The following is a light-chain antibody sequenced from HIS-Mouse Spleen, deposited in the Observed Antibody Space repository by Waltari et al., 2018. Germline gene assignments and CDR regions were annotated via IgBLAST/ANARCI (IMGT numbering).Light chain of an antibody. V-gene: IGLV3-10*01. CDR1: ALPKKY. CDR3: YSTDSSGNHRV. J-gene: IGLJ2*01. CDR2: EDS. Sequence: SYELTQPPSVSVSPGQTARITCSGDALPKKYAYWYQQKSGQAPLLVIYEDSKRPSGNPGGFSGSSSGTMATLTISGAQVEDEADYYCYSTDSSGNHRVFGGGTKLTVL.